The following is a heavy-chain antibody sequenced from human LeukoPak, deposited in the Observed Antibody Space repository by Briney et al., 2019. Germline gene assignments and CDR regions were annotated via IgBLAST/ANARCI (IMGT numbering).Heavy chain of an antibody. Sequence: ASVKVSCKASGYTFTGYYMFWVRRAPGQGLEWMGWINPNGGGANYAQKFQGRVTMTRDTSISTAYMELSRLTSDDTAVYYCARWVGYSNWFDPWGQGTLVSVSS. CDR1: GYTFTGYY. D-gene: IGHD2-15*01. CDR3: ARWVGYSNWFDP. V-gene: IGHV1-2*02. J-gene: IGHJ5*02. CDR2: INPNGGGA.